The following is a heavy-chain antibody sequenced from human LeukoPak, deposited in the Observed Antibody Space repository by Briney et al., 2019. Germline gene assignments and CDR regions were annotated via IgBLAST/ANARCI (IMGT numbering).Heavy chain of an antibody. D-gene: IGHD3-22*01. CDR2: IYHTGNT. V-gene: IGHV4-4*02. J-gene: IGHJ4*02. CDR1: GGSIRSSNW. Sequence: SGTLSLTCAVSGGSIRSSNWWSWVRRPPGKGLEWIGEIYHTGNTNYNPSLKSRVTISVDKSKNQFSLKLSSVTAADTAVYYCATETYYDSSGPHFDYWGQGTLVTVSS. CDR3: ATETYYDSSGPHFDY.